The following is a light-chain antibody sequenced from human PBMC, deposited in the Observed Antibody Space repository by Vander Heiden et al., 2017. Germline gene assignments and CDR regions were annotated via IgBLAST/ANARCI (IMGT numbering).Light chain of an antibody. CDR3: QQYDRPPST. Sequence: EIVLTQSPGTLSLSPWVRATLSCRARQTIGTSYLAWYQQKPGQAPRPLIYATSNRATGIPDRFSGSGSGTDFTLTISRLEPEDFAMFYCQQYDRPPSTFGQGTKLEI. V-gene: IGKV3-20*01. CDR1: QTIGTSY. CDR2: ATS. J-gene: IGKJ2*01.